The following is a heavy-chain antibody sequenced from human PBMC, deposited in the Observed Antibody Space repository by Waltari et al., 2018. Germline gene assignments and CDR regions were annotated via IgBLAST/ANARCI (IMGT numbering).Heavy chain of an antibody. CDR1: GGSISSYY. CDR3: ARGLFGEYQLLTSEYYYYMDV. D-gene: IGHD2-2*01. V-gene: IGHV4-59*01. CDR2: IYYSGST. J-gene: IGHJ6*03. Sequence: QVQLQESGPGLVKPSETLSLTCTVSGGSISSYYWSWLRQPPGKGLEWIGYIYYSGSTNYNPSLKSRVTISVDTSKNQFSLKLSSVTAADTAVYYCARGLFGEYQLLTSEYYYYMDVWGKGTTVTISS.